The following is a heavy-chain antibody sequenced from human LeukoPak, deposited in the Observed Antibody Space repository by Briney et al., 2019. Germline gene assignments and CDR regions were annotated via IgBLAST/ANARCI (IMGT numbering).Heavy chain of an antibody. J-gene: IGHJ5*02. CDR3: ARDPCSGGSCSSNWFDP. CDR1: GFTFSSYS. V-gene: IGHV3-21*01. CDR2: ISSSSSYI. Sequence: GGSLRVSCAASGFTFSSYSMNWVRQAPGKGLEWVSSISSSSSYIYYADSVKGRFTISRDNAKNSLYLQMNSLRAEDTAVYYCARDPCSGGSCSSNWFDPWGQGTLVTVSS. D-gene: IGHD2-15*01.